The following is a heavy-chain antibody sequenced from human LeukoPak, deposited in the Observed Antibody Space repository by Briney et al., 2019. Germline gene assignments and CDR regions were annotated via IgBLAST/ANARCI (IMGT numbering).Heavy chain of an antibody. CDR1: GFTFSSYW. V-gene: IGHV3-74*01. J-gene: IGHJ4*02. D-gene: IGHD5-12*01. CDR3: ARTLKWLQAHDY. Sequence: GGSLRLSGAASGFTFSSYWMHWVRQAPGKGLVWVSRINSDGSSTSYADSVKRRFTISRDNAKNTLYLQMNSLRAEDTAVYYCARTLKWLQAHDYWGQGTLVTVSS. CDR2: INSDGSST.